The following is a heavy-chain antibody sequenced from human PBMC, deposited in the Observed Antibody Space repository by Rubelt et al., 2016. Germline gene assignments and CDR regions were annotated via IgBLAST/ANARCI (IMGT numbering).Heavy chain of an antibody. CDR3: ATQGYCSSTSCYGAY. CDR2: ISSSSSTI. Sequence: EVQLVESGGGLVQPGGSLRLSCAASGFTFSSYSMNWVRQAPGKGLEGVSYISSSSSTIYYADSVKGRFTSSRDNAKNALYLQMNSLRDEDTAVYYCATQGYCSSTSCYGAYWGQGTLVTVSS. V-gene: IGHV3-48*02. CDR1: GFTFSSYS. D-gene: IGHD2-2*01. J-gene: IGHJ4*02.